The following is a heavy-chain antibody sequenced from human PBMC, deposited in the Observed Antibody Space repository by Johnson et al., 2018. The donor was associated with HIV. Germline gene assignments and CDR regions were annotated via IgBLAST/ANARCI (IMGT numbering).Heavy chain of an antibody. CDR3: ARAPYNWNAGLFGAFDM. Sequence: VQLVESGGGLVKPGGSLRLSCAASGFTFSDYYMSWIRQAPGKGLEWVSYISSSGSTIYYADSVKGRFTISRDNAKKSLYLQMSSLKAEDTAVYYCARAPYNWNAGLFGAFDMWGRGTKVTVSS. CDR1: GFTFSDYY. J-gene: IGHJ3*02. V-gene: IGHV3-11*04. D-gene: IGHD1-20*01. CDR2: ISSSGSTI.